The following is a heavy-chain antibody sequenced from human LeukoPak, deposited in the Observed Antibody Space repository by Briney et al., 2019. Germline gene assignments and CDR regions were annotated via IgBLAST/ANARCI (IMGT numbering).Heavy chain of an antibody. CDR1: GGSISSGGYY. CDR2: IYYSGST. CDR3: GRGGGVWYDSSGYWFDY. J-gene: IGHJ4*02. Sequence: SQTLSLTCTVSGGSISSGGYYWSWIRQHPGKGLEWIGYIYYSGSTYYNPSLKSRVTISVDTSKNQFSLKLSSVTAADTAVYYCGRGGGVWYDSSGYWFDYWGQGTLVTVSS. D-gene: IGHD3-22*01. V-gene: IGHV4-31*03.